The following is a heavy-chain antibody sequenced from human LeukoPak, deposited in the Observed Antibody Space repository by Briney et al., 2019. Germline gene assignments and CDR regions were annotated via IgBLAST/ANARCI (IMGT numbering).Heavy chain of an antibody. Sequence: GGSLRLSCAASGFTVSSNCMSWVRQAPGKGLEWVSVIYSGGSTYYADSVKGRFSISRDNSKNTLYLQMNSLRAEDTAVYYCARDRGLDAFDIWGQGTMVTVSS. J-gene: IGHJ3*02. CDR3: ARDRGLDAFDI. CDR1: GFTVSSNC. CDR2: IYSGGST. V-gene: IGHV3-53*01.